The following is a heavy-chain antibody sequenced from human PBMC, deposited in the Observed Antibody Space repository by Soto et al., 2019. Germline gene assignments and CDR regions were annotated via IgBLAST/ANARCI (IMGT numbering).Heavy chain of an antibody. Sequence: SETLSLTCTVSGGSISSSSYYWGWIRQPPGKGLEWIGSIYYSGSTYYNPSLKSRVTMSVDTSKNQFSLKLSSVTAADTAVYYCAGAVDRGVIINLDYWGQGTLVTVSS. V-gene: IGHV4-39*01. J-gene: IGHJ4*02. D-gene: IGHD3-10*01. CDR1: GGSISSSSYY. CDR2: IYYSGST. CDR3: AGAVDRGVIINLDY.